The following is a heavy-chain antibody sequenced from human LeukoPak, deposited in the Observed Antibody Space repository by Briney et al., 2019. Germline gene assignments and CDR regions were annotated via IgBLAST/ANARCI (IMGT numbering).Heavy chain of an antibody. Sequence: SETLSLTCTVSGGSISSGSYYWSWIRQPAGKGLEWIGRIYTSGSTNYNPSLKSRVTISVDTSKNQFSLKLSSVTAADTAVYYCARAVTTVVNPLDYWGQGTLVTVSS. CDR2: IYTSGST. J-gene: IGHJ4*02. V-gene: IGHV4-61*02. D-gene: IGHD4-23*01. CDR1: GGSISSGSYY. CDR3: ARAVTTVVNPLDY.